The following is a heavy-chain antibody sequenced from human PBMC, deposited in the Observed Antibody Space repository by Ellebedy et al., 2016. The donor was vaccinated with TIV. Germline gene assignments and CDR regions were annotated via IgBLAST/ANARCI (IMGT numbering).Heavy chain of an antibody. D-gene: IGHD3-22*01. CDR1: GFTFNSYW. J-gene: IGHJ6*02. V-gene: IGHV3-7*03. Sequence: GGSLRLSCAASGFTFNSYWMSWVRQAPGEGLEWVANINQDGSRICYVDSVKGRFTISRDNAKNSVYLRMDTLRVEDTAVYHCVRDGAYGDYSPGYYGMDVWGQGTTVTVSS. CDR2: INQDGSRI. CDR3: VRDGAYGDYSPGYYGMDV.